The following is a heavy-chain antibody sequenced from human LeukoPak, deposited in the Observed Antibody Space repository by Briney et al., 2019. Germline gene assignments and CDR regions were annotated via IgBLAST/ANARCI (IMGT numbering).Heavy chain of an antibody. Sequence: SGGSLRLSCAASGFTFDDYTMHWVRQAPGKGLEWVSLISWDGGSTYYADSVKGRFTISRDNSKNSLYLQMNSLRTEDTALYYCAKETMGDFDYWGQGTLVTVSS. CDR2: ISWDGGST. CDR3: AKETMGDFDY. V-gene: IGHV3-43*01. D-gene: IGHD3-16*01. CDR1: GFTFDDYT. J-gene: IGHJ4*02.